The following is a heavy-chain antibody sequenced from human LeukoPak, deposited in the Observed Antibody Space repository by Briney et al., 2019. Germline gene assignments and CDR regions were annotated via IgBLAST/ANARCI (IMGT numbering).Heavy chain of an antibody. Sequence: GASVKVSCKASGYTFTSYAMNWVRQAPGQGLEWMGWINTNTGNPTYAQGFTGRFVFSLDTSVSTAYLQISSLKAEDTAVYYCSRGRRGSDGRGGYYFDYWGQGTLVTVSS. J-gene: IGHJ4*02. D-gene: IGHD1-26*01. V-gene: IGHV7-4-1*02. CDR3: SRGRRGSDGRGGYYFDY. CDR2: INTNTGNP. CDR1: GYTFTSYA.